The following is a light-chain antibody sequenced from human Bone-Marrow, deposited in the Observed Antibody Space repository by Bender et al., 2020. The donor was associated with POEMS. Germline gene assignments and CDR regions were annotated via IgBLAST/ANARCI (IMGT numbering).Light chain of an antibody. CDR1: PLPKQY. CDR3: QSEDSSGSYVI. J-gene: IGLJ2*01. V-gene: IGLV3-25*03. Sequence: AARITCSGDPLPKQYAYWYQQKSGQAPVVVIYKDSERPSGIPERFSGSTSGTTVTLTISGVQAEDEADYYCQSEDSSGSYVIFGGGTKLTVL. CDR2: KDS.